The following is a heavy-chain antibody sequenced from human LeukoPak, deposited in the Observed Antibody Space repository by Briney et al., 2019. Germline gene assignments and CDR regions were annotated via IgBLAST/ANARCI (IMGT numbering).Heavy chain of an antibody. V-gene: IGHV3-33*08. CDR2: IWYDGSNQ. D-gene: IGHD3-22*01. Sequence: GGSLRLSCAASGFSLRSSEMNWVRQAPGKGPEWVAVIWYDGSNQDYADSVKGRFTISRDNSKNTLYLQVSSLRAEDTAVYYCARDRWYDGSGYIAAFDYWGQGTLVTVS. CDR1: GFSLRSSE. CDR3: ARDRWYDGSGYIAAFDY. J-gene: IGHJ4*02.